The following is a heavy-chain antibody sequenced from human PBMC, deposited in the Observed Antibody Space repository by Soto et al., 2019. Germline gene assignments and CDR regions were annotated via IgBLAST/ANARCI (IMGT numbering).Heavy chain of an antibody. CDR3: AKALSRDFSDFDY. CDR2: LSDNGGST. J-gene: IGHJ4*02. V-gene: IGHV3-23*01. CDR1: GFTFSTYW. Sequence: PGGSLRLSCAASGFTFSTYWMHWVRQAPGKGLVWVSALSDNGGSTYYADSVRGRFTISRDNSMNTLYLQMNSLRAEDTALYYCAKALSRDFSDFDYWGQGTQVTVSS. D-gene: IGHD3-10*01.